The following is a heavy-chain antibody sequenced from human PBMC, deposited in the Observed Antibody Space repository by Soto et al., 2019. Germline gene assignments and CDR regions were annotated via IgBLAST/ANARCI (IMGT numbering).Heavy chain of an antibody. J-gene: IGHJ6*02. CDR3: ARDQDTAMASYYGMDV. D-gene: IGHD5-18*01. CDR2: ISYDGSNK. V-gene: IGHV3-30-3*01. Sequence: GESLRLSCAASGFTFSSYAMHWVRQAPGKGLEWVAVISYDGSNKYYADSVKGRFTISRDNSKNTLYLQMNSLRAEDTAVYYCARDQDTAMASYYGMDVWGQGTTVTVSS. CDR1: GFTFSSYA.